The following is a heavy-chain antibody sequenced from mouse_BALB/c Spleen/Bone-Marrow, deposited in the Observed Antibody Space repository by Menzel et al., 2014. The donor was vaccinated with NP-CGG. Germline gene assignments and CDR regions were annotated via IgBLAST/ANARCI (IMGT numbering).Heavy chain of an antibody. CDR1: GFTFSSYG. V-gene: IGHV5-6-3*01. CDR3: ARVWYFDY. Sequence: EVKLVESGGGLVQPGGSLKLSCAASGFTFSSYGMSWVRQTPDKRLELVATINSNGGSTYYPDSVKGRFTISRDNAKNTLYLQMSSLKSEDTAMYYCARVWYFDYWGQGTSPTVSS. CDR2: INSNGGST. J-gene: IGHJ2*03.